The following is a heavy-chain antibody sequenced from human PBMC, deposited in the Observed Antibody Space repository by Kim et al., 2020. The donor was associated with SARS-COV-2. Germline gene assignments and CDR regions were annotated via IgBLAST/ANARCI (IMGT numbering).Heavy chain of an antibody. D-gene: IGHD2-2*02. Sequence: DSVKSRFTISRDNSKNTLYLQMNSLRPEDTAAYYCAKGDCTSTSCYTIDYWGRGTLVTVSS. J-gene: IGHJ4*02. V-gene: IGHV3-23*01. CDR3: AKGDCTSTSCYTIDY.